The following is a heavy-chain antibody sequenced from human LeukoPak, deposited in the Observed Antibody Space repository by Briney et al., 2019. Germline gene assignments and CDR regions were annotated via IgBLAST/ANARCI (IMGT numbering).Heavy chain of an antibody. CDR3: ARDLTHRRNYDSSGNQFVSAF. CDR1: GYTFTTYG. J-gene: IGHJ4*02. CDR2: ITTYNGNT. Sequence: GASVKVSCKASGYTFTTYGLSWVRQAPGQGLEWMGWITTYNGNTKYAQKFQGRVTMTTDTSTSTAYMELRSLRSDDTAVYDCARDLTHRRNYDSSGNQFVSAFWGQGTLVTVSS. D-gene: IGHD3-22*01. V-gene: IGHV1-18*01.